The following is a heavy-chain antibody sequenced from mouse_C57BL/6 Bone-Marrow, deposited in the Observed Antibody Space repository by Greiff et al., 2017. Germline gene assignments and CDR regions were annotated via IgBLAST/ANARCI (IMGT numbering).Heavy chain of an antibody. CDR3: ALSALVRGFAY. J-gene: IGHJ3*01. V-gene: IGHV1-64*01. CDR2: IHPNSGST. CDR1: GYTFTSYW. Sequence: QVQLQQPGPELVKPGASVKLSCKASGYTFTSYWMHWVKQRPGQCLEWIGMIHPNSGSTNYNEKFKSKATLTVDKSSSTAYMQLSSLTSEDSAVYCCALSALVRGFAYWGQGTLVTVSA. D-gene: IGHD6-1*01.